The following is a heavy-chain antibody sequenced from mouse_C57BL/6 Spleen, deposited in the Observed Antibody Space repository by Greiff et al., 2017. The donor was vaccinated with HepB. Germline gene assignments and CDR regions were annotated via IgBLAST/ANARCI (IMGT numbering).Heavy chain of an antibody. CDR3: TRRATVVPFDY. CDR2: IYPGNSDT. D-gene: IGHD1-1*01. V-gene: IGHV1-5*01. J-gene: IGHJ2*01. Sequence: VQLQQSGPVLARPGASVKMSCKTSGYTFTSYWMHWVKQRPGQGLEWIGAIYPGNSDTSYNPKFKGKAKLTAVTSASTAYMELSSLTNEDSAVYYCTRRATVVPFDYWGQGTTLTVSS. CDR1: GYTFTSYW.